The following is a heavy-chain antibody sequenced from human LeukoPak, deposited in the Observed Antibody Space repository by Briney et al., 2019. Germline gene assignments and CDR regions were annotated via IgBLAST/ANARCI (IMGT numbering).Heavy chain of an antibody. CDR3: ASTYYYDSSGYPQHAFDI. J-gene: IGHJ3*02. CDR2: INHSGST. Sequence: SETLSLTCAVYGGSFSGYYWSWIRQPPGKGLEWIGEINHSGSTNYNPSLKSRVTISVDTSKNQFSLKLSSVTAADTAVYYCASTYYYDSSGYPQHAFDIWGQGTMVTVSS. CDR1: GGSFSGYY. V-gene: IGHV4-34*01. D-gene: IGHD3-22*01.